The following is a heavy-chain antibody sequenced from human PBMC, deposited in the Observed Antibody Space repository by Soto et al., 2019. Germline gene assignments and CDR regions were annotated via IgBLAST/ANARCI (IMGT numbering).Heavy chain of an antibody. CDR1: GASISSGAYY. CDR2: IYYTGNS. J-gene: IGHJ4*02. CDR3: AAGSGTHYSVATGFDF. V-gene: IGHV4-31*08. Sequence: QVQLQESGPGLVKPSQTLSLTCTVSGASISSGAYYWSWIRQQPGKGLEWVGYIYYTGNSYYNPSLKSRISMSXXTXNXPFSLRLSSVTAADTAVYYCAAGSGTHYSVATGFDFWGLGTLVTVSP. D-gene: IGHD3-10*01.